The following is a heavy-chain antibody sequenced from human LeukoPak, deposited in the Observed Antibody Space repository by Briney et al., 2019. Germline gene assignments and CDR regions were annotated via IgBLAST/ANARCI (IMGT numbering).Heavy chain of an antibody. J-gene: IGHJ4*02. CDR3: ASESRRGIAVAGTYGY. D-gene: IGHD6-19*01. CDR2: IKQDGSEK. Sequence: AGGSLRLSCAASGFTFSSYWMSWVRQAPGKGLEWVANIKQDGSEKYYVDSVKGRFTISRDNAKNSLYLQMNSLRAEDTAVYCCASESRRGIAVAGTYGYWGQGTLVTVSS. CDR1: GFTFSSYW. V-gene: IGHV3-7*01.